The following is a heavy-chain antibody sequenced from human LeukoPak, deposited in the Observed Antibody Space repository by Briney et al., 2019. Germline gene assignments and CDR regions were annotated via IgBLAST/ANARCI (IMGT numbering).Heavy chain of an antibody. Sequence: GRSLTLSWAVSGFPFSSYAMSWVRQAPGKGLGWVSGIIGSGGSTYHADAVKGRFTISRDSSENTLYLQMNSLRAEDTAIYYCTKAFGPGSSQGVRWFDPWGQGTLVTVSS. CDR1: GFPFSSYA. CDR3: TKAFGPGSSQGVRWFDP. D-gene: IGHD3/OR15-3a*01. CDR2: IIGSGGST. J-gene: IGHJ5*02. V-gene: IGHV3-23*01.